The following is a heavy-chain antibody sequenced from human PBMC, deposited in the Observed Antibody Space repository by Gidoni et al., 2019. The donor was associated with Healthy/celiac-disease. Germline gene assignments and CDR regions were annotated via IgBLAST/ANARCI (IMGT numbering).Heavy chain of an antibody. D-gene: IGHD6-19*01. J-gene: IGHJ5*02. CDR2: INPNSGGT. V-gene: IGHV1-2*06. CDR3: ARGRLAVAGNPYNWFDP. CDR1: GYTFTGYY. Sequence: QVQLVQSGAEVKKPGASVKVSCKASGYTFTGYYMHWVRQAPGQGLEWMGRINPNSGGTNYAQKFQGRVTMTRDTSISTAYMELSRLRSDDTAVYYCARGRLAVAGNPYNWFDPWGQGTLVTVSS.